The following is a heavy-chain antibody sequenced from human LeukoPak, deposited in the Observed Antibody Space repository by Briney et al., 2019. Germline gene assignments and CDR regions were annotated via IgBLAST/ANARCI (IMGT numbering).Heavy chain of an antibody. D-gene: IGHD3-9*01. J-gene: IGHJ3*02. V-gene: IGHV1-8*01. CDR1: GYTFTSYD. CDR3: AKALSRYFDWLSPTDAFDI. CDR2: MNPNSGNT. Sequence: GASVKVSCKASGYTFTSYDINWVRQATGQGLEWMGWMNPNSGNTGYAQKFQGRVTMTRDTSISTAYMELSSLRSEDTAVYYCAKALSRYFDWLSPTDAFDIWGQGTMVTVSS.